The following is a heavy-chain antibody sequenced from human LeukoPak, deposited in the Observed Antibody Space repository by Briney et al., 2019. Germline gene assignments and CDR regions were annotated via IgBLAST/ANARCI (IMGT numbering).Heavy chain of an antibody. CDR2: IYYSGST. CDR3: ARGEYGLFDY. J-gene: IGHJ4*02. D-gene: IGHD2/OR15-2a*01. V-gene: IGHV4-61*01. CDR1: GGSISGGSYY. Sequence: PSATLSLTCTVSGGSISGGSYYWSWIRQPPGKGLEWIGYIYYSGSTKYNLSLKSRVTISVDTSKNQLSLKLSSVTAADTAVYYCARGEYGLFDYWGQGTLVTVSS.